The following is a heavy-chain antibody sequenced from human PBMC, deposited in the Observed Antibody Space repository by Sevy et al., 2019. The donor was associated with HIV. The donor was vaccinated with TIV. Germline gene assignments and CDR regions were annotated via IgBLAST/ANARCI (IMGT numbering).Heavy chain of an antibody. Sequence: SEILSLTCTVSGGFISSYYWNWIRQPPGKGLEWIGYIYYSGNTNYNPSLKSRVTISLDMSKNQFSLKLSSVTAADTFEYYCATGVAAADNWFDPWGQGTLVTVSS. D-gene: IGHD6-13*01. J-gene: IGHJ5*02. CDR3: ATGVAAADNWFDP. V-gene: IGHV4-59*01. CDR2: IYYSGNT. CDR1: GGFISSYY.